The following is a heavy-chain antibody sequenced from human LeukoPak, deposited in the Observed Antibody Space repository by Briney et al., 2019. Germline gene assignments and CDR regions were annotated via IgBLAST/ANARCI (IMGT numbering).Heavy chain of an antibody. V-gene: IGHV1-3*01. CDR3: ARGVAGGEFDY. D-gene: IGHD6-19*01. CDR1: GYTFTSYA. Sequence: ASVKVSCRASGYTFTSYAMHWVRQAPGQRLEWMGWINAGNGNTKYSQKFQGRVTITRDTSASTAYMELSSLRSEDTAVYYCARGVAGGEFDYWGQGTLVTVSS. J-gene: IGHJ4*02. CDR2: INAGNGNT.